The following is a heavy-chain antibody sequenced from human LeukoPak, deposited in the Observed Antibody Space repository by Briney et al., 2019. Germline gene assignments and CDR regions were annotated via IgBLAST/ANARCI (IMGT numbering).Heavy chain of an antibody. CDR3: ARDLPSGSGWSYNWFDP. J-gene: IGHJ5*02. V-gene: IGHV1-2*02. Sequence: ASVKISCKASGYTFTGYYMHWVRQAPGQGLEWVGWINPNSGGTNYAQKFQGRVTMTRDTSISTAYMELSRLRSDDTAVYYCARDLPSGSGWSYNWFDPWGQGTLVTVSS. CDR2: INPNSGGT. CDR1: GYTFTGYY. D-gene: IGHD6-19*01.